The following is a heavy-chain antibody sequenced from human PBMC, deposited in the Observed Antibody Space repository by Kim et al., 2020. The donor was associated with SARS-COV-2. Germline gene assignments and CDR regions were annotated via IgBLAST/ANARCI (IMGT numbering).Heavy chain of an antibody. Sequence: QGRVTINRETSASTAYMELNSLRSEDTAVYYCARARGSCSSTSCYLDFDYWGQGTLVTVSS. V-gene: IGHV1-3*01. J-gene: IGHJ4*02. CDR3: ARARGSCSSTSCYLDFDY. D-gene: IGHD2-2*01.